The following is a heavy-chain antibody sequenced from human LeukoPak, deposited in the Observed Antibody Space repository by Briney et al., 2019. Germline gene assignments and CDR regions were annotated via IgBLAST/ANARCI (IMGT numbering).Heavy chain of an antibody. D-gene: IGHD1-7*01. CDR1: GYSFTSYW. CDR2: IYPGDSDT. J-gene: IGHJ5*02. Sequence: GESLKISCKGSGYSFTSYWIGWVRQMPGKGLEWMGIIYPGDSDTRYSPSFQGQVTISADKSISTAYLQWSSLKASDAAKYYGASHPAATTNSIKFDPWGQGTLVTVSS. V-gene: IGHV5-51*01. CDR3: ASHPAATTNSIKFDP.